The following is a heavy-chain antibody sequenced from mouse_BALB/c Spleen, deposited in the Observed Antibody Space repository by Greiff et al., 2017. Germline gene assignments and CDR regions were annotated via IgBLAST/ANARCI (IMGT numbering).Heavy chain of an antibody. CDR2: IDPETGGT. CDR3: TMGVITTGYYYAMDY. J-gene: IGHJ4*01. V-gene: IGHV1-15*01. D-gene: IGHD2-4*01. Sequence: VQLQQSGAELVRPGASVTLSCKASGYTFTDYEMHWVKQTPVHGLEWIGAIDPETGGTAYNQKFKGKATLTADKSSSTAYMELRSLTSEDSAVYYGTMGVITTGYYYAMDYWGQGTSVTVSS. CDR1: GYTFTDYE.